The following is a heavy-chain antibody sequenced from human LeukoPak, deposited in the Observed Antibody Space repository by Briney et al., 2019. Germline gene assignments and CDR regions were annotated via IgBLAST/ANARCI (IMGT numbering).Heavy chain of an antibody. CDR2: IRYDGSNK. CDR3: AKDGEWELHHPNAFDI. J-gene: IGHJ3*02. CDR1: GFTFSSYG. V-gene: IGHV3-30*02. Sequence: GGSLRLSCAASGFTFSSYGMHWVRQAPGKGLEWVAFIRYDGSNKYYADSVKGRFTISRDNSKNTLYLQMNSLRAEDTAVYYCAKDGEWELHHPNAFDIWGQGTMVTVSS. D-gene: IGHD1-26*01.